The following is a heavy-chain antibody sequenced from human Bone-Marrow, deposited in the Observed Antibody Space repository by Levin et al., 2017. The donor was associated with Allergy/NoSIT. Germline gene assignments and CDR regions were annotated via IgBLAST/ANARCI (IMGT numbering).Heavy chain of an antibody. V-gene: IGHV4-39*01. Sequence: SQTLSLTCTVSGGSISSSSYYWGWIRQPPGKGLEWIGSIYYSGSTYYNPSLKSRVTISVDTSKNQFSLKLSSVTAADTAVYYCASSFGVYYDILTGLEPFQYYMDVWGKGTTVTVSS. CDR1: GGSISSSSYY. CDR2: IYYSGST. CDR3: ASSFGVYYDILTGLEPFQYYMDV. D-gene: IGHD3-9*01. J-gene: IGHJ6*03.